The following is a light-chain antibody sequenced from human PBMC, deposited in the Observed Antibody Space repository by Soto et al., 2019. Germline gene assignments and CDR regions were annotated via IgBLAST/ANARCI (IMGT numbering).Light chain of an antibody. CDR3: QQYDRSPPSLI. J-gene: IGKJ4*01. Sequence: EIVLTQSPGTLSLSPGERATLSCRASQSVSSSYLAWYQQKPGQAPRLLIYGASSRATGIPDRFSGSGSGTDFTLTISRLEPEDFAVYYCQQYDRSPPSLIFGGGTKVEIK. CDR1: QSVSSSY. V-gene: IGKV3-20*01. CDR2: GAS.